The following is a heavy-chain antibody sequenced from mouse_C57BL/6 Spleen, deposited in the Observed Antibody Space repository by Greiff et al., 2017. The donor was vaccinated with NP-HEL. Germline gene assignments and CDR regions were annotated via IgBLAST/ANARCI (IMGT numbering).Heavy chain of an antibody. CDR3: TTLATVNYAMDY. V-gene: IGHV14-4*01. CDR1: GYAFSSYW. Sequence: EVQLQQSGAELVKPGASVKISCKASGYAFSSYWMHWVKQRPEQGLEWIGWIDPENGDTEYASKFQGKATITADTSSNTAYLQLSSLTSEDTAVYYCTTLATVNYAMDYWGQGTSVTVSS. D-gene: IGHD1-1*01. J-gene: IGHJ4*01. CDR2: IDPENGDT.